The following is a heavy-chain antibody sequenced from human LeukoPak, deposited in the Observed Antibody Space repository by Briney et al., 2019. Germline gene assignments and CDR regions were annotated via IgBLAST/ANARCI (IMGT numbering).Heavy chain of an antibody. CDR1: GCSISSYY. CDR2: IYSGDIT. V-gene: IGHV3-66*01. Sequence: GGSLTLTCTASGCSISSYYRSWIRQAPGKGLEWVSVIYSGDITYYADSVKGRFTISRDNSKNTLYLQMNSLTAEDTAVYYCARGATTTVTTDYWGQGTLVTVSS. D-gene: IGHD4-17*01. CDR3: ARGATTTVTTDY. J-gene: IGHJ4*02.